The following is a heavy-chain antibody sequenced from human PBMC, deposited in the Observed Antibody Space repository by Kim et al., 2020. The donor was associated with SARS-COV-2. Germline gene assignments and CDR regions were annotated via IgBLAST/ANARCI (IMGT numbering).Heavy chain of an antibody. V-gene: IGHV3-21*01. J-gene: IGHJ4*02. CDR1: GFTFSTYH. Sequence: GGSLRLSCAASGFTFSTYHMTWVRQAPGKGLEWLSSISRGGRSIFYADSVKGRFTISRDNAVNSLYLQLDSLRAEDTAVYYCASDGDYYASSGYPDYFDSWGQGTLVTVSS. D-gene: IGHD3-22*01. CDR2: ISRGGRSI. CDR3: ASDGDYYASSGYPDYFDS.